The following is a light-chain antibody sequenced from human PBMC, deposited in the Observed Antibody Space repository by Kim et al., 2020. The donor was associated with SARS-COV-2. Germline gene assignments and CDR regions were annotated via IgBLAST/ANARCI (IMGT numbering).Light chain of an antibody. J-gene: IGLJ2*01. CDR1: SLRSYY. Sequence: SVALGHTVRITCQGDSLRSYYASWYQQKPGPAPVLVIYGKNNRPSGIPDRFSGSSSGNTASLTITGAQAEDEADYYCNSRDSSGVVFGGGTQLTVL. CDR2: GKN. CDR3: NSRDSSGVV. V-gene: IGLV3-19*01.